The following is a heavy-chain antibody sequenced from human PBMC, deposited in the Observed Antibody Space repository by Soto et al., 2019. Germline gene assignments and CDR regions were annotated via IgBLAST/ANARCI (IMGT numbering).Heavy chain of an antibody. CDR2: IYSGDSP. V-gene: IGHV3-53*04. CDR1: GLTVSTTY. CDR3: ARRRRHYGDLDY. D-gene: IGHD4-17*01. J-gene: IGHJ4*02. Sequence: EVQLVDFGGGVVQRGGSLRLSCEVSGLTVSTTYMSWVRQAPGEGLEWVSSIYSGDSPYYADSVRGRFTISRHSSNNTLFLQMNSLRPEDTAIYYCARRRRHYGDLDYWGQGTLVTVSS.